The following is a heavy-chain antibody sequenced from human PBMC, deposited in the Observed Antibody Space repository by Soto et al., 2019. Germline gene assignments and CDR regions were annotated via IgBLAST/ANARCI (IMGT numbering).Heavy chain of an antibody. V-gene: IGHV3-33*01. CDR3: ARGGGAVAGSIGWFDP. D-gene: IGHD6-19*01. J-gene: IGHJ5*02. CDR2: IWYDGSNK. CDR1: GFTCSSYG. Sequence: GGSLRLSCAASGFTCSSYGMHWVRQAPGKGLEWVAVIWYDGSNKYYADSVKGRFTISRDNSKNTLYLQMNSLRAEDTAVYYCARGGGAVAGSIGWFDPWGQGTLVTVSS.